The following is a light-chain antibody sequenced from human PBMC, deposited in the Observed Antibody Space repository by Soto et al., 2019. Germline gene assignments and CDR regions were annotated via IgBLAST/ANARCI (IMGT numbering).Light chain of an antibody. CDR1: QSISNS. CDR3: QQRYNSPPCT. CDR2: EAS. J-gene: IGKJ2*02. Sequence: EVVLTQSPATLSLSPGERATLSCRASQSISNSLAWYQQKPGQAPRLLIYEASNRATGIPARFSGTGSGTDFTLTISNLEPEDFAVYYCQQRYNSPPCTFGQGTKLEIK. V-gene: IGKV3-11*01.